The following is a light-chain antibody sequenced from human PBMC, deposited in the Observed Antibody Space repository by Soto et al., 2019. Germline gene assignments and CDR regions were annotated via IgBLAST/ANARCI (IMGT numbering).Light chain of an antibody. CDR3: QQYSTFLWT. CDR1: QSISKW. V-gene: IGKV1-5*01. J-gene: IGKJ1*01. Sequence: DIQMTQSPSTLSASVGDRVTITCRASQSISKWLAWSQQKPGKAPKLLIYDASTLETGVPSRFSGSASGTEFTLTISSLQPDEFATYYCQQYSTFLWTFGQGTKVEIK. CDR2: DAS.